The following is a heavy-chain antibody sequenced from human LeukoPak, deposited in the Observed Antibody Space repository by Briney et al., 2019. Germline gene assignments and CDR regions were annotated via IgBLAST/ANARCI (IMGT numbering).Heavy chain of an antibody. D-gene: IGHD3-10*01. V-gene: IGHV3-23*01. CDR2: LTGSGGIT. CDR1: GFIFSSYA. J-gene: IGHJ6*02. CDR3: AKRGVNYGMDV. Sequence: PGGSLRLSCAASGFIFSSYAMSWVRQAPGKGLEWVSSLTGSGGITYYADSVKGRFTISRDNSKNTLYLQMNSLRAEDTAIYFCAKRGVNYGMDVWGQGTLVTVSS.